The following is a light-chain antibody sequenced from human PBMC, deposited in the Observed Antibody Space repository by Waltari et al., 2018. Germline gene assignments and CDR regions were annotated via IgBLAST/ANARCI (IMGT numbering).Light chain of an antibody. CDR2: EVS. Sequence: QSALTQSPSVSGSPGQSVTISCTGTTSDVGRYNRVSWYQQAPGTAPKLLISEVSNRPSGVPDRFSGSKSDNTASLTISGLQAEDEADYYCSSYTSSITYVFGTGTKVTVL. V-gene: IGLV2-18*02. CDR3: SSYTSSITYV. J-gene: IGLJ1*01. CDR1: TSDVGRYNR.